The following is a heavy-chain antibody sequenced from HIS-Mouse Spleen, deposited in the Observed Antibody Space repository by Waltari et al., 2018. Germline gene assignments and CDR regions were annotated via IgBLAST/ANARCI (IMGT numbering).Heavy chain of an antibody. CDR1: GGSFSGYY. V-gene: IGHV4-34*01. CDR3: ARVNSSFDY. CDR2: INHSGST. Sequence: QVQLQQWGAGLLKPSETLSLTCSFHGGSFSGYYWSWIRQPPGKGLEWIGEINHSGSTNYNPSLKSRVTISVDTSKNQFSLKLSSVTAADTAVYYCARVNSSFDYWGQGTLVTVSS. J-gene: IGHJ4*02. D-gene: IGHD6-13*01.